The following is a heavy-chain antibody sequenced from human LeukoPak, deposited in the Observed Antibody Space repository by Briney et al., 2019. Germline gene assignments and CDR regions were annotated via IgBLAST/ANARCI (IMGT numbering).Heavy chain of an antibody. Sequence: GGSLRLSCAASGFTFDDYAMHWVRQAPGKGLEWVSGISWNSGSIGYADSVKGRFTISRDNAKNSLHLQMNSLRAEDMALYYCARSGSIVATIGVYTTKDDAFDIWGQGTMVTVSS. D-gene: IGHD5-12*01. CDR1: GFTFDDYA. CDR3: ARSGSIVATIGVYTTKDDAFDI. J-gene: IGHJ3*02. V-gene: IGHV3-9*03. CDR2: ISWNSGSI.